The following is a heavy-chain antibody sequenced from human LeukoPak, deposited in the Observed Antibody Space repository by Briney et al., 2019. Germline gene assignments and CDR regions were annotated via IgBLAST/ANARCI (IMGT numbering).Heavy chain of an antibody. V-gene: IGHV3-7*01. CDR1: GFTFSTHS. CDR3: AREHDYGDYVDY. D-gene: IGHD4-17*01. Sequence: GGSLRLSCAASGFTFSTHSMSWVRQAPGKGLEWVANIKEDGSEKKYVDSVKGRFTISRDNAKNSVYLQMNSLRAEDTAVYYCAREHDYGDYVDYWGQGTLVTVSS. CDR2: IKEDGSEK. J-gene: IGHJ4*02.